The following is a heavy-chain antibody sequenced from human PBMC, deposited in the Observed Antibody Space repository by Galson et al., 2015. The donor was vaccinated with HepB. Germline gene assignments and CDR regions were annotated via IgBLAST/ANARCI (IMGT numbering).Heavy chain of an antibody. Sequence: SLRLSCAASGFTFSRYGMHWVRQAPGKGLEWVAVIWFDGSNKYFADSVKGRFTISRDNSKNTLYVQMNSLRAEDTAVYYCARAYYGSGSNYYYGLDVWGQGTTVTVSS. J-gene: IGHJ6*02. CDR2: IWFDGSNK. D-gene: IGHD3-10*01. CDR1: GFTFSRYG. V-gene: IGHV3-33*01. CDR3: ARAYYGSGSNYYYGLDV.